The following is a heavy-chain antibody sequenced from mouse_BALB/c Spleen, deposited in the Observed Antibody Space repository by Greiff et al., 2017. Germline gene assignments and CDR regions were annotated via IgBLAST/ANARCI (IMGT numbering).Heavy chain of an antibody. J-gene: IGHJ3*01. CDR3: ARLGDYDFAY. D-gene: IGHD2-4*01. V-gene: IGHV5-17*02. CDR1: GFTFSSFG. Sequence: EVKVVESGGGLVQPGGSRKLSCAASGFTFSSFGMHWVRQAPEKGLECVAYISSGSSTIYYADTVKGRFTISRDNPKNTLFLQMTSLRSEDTAMYYCARLGDYDFAYWGQGTLVTVSA. CDR2: ISSGSSTI.